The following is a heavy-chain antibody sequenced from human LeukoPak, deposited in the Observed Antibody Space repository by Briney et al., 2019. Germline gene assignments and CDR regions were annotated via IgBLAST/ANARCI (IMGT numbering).Heavy chain of an antibody. D-gene: IGHD3-16*01. J-gene: IGHJ6*04. V-gene: IGHV3-30*18. CDR2: ISYDGSNK. CDR1: GFTFSSYG. CDR3: AKDGSGSRGYYYYGMDV. Sequence: GGSLRLSCAASGFTFSSYGMHWVRQAPGKGLEWVAVISYDGSNKYYADSVKGRFTIPRDNSKNTLYLQMNSLRAEDTAVYYCAKDGSGSRGYYYYGMDVWGKGTTVTVSS.